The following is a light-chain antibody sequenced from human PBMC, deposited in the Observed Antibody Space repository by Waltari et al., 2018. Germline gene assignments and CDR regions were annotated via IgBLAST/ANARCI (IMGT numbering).Light chain of an antibody. CDR1: QTINKNF. V-gene: IGKV3-20*01. CDR3: QQYDGSILT. CDR2: GAS. Sequence: IVLTQSPDTLSFSPGQRATLSCRASQTINKNFLVWYQQKPGQATRLLIHGASSRATVFPDTFSGSGSRTDITLTSSRLEPGDVAVYYYQQYDGSILTFGGGTKVE. J-gene: IGKJ4*01.